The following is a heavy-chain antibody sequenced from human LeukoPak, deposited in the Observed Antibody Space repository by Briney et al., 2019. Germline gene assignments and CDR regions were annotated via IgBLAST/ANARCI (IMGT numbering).Heavy chain of an antibody. CDR1: GYSISIAFY. J-gene: IGHJ2*01. Sequence: SETLSLTCTVSGYSISIAFYWGWIRQPPGKGLEWIGSISHSGSTYYNPSLKSRVTISVDTSKNQFSLKLSSVTAADTAVYYCARGFDYYDSSGYFSNWYFDLWGRGTLVTVSS. CDR2: ISHSGST. D-gene: IGHD3-22*01. V-gene: IGHV4-38-2*02. CDR3: ARGFDYYDSSGYFSNWYFDL.